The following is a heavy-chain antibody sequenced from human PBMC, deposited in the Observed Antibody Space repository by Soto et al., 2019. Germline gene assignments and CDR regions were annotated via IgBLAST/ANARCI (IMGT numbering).Heavy chain of an antibody. CDR3: AKDRQDHNSVWDPFDI. D-gene: IGHD1-20*01. CDR2: IGSGDDDT. J-gene: IGHJ3*02. V-gene: IGHV3-23*01. CDR1: GFTFNIYA. Sequence: GGSLRLSCAASGFTFNIYAMSWIRQSPGKCLEWVSTIGSGDDDTYYADSVKGRFTISRDNSKNTLFLQMTSLRAEDTAIYYCAKDRQDHNSVWDPFDIWGQGXMVTV.